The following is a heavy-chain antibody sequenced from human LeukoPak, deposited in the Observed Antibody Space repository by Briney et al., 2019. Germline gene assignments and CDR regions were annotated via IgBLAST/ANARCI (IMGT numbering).Heavy chain of an antibody. Sequence: GESLRLSCAASGFTFSSYAMSWVRQAPGKGLEWFSGISSSGGSTYYADSVKGRFTISRDNSKNTLFLQMNSLRAEDTAVYYCAKFGSGWYYGASDIWGQGTMVTISS. J-gene: IGHJ3*02. CDR2: ISSSGGST. CDR1: GFTFSSYA. D-gene: IGHD6-19*01. V-gene: IGHV3-23*01. CDR3: AKFGSGWYYGASDI.